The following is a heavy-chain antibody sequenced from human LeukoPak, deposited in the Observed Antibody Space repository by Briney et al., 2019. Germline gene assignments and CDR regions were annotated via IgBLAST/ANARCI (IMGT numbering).Heavy chain of an antibody. CDR1: SGSISSYY. J-gene: IGHJ4*02. Sequence: SETLSLTCTVSSGSISSYYWTWIRQPPGKGREWIGHIYYTGITNYNPSLKSRVTISVDTSKNQFSLKLSFVTAADTAVYYCARARAHYYGSGSYHDYWGQGTLVTVSS. CDR3: ARARAHYYGSGSYHDY. D-gene: IGHD3-10*01. CDR2: IYYTGIT. V-gene: IGHV4-59*01.